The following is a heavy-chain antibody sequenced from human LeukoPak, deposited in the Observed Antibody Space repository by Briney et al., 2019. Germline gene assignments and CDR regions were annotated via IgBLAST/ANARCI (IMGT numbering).Heavy chain of an antibody. J-gene: IGHJ4*02. CDR2: ISYDGSNK. Sequence: GGSLRLSCAASGFTFSSYGMHWVRQAPGKGLEWVAVISYDGSNKYYADSVKGRFTISRDNSKNTLYLQMNSLRAEDTAVYYCAKDSRRGYSYGSFDYWGQGTLVTVSS. D-gene: IGHD5-18*01. CDR1: GFTFSSYG. CDR3: AKDSRRGYSYGSFDY. V-gene: IGHV3-30*18.